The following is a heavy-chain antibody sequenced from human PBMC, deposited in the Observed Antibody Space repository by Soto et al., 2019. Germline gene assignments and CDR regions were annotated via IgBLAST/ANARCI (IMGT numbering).Heavy chain of an antibody. D-gene: IGHD4-17*01. V-gene: IGHV1-2*04. J-gene: IGHJ6*03. Sequence: QVQLVQSGAEVKKPGASVKVSCKASGYAFSQFYIHWMRQAPGQGLEWMGWINPNSGRTKFAQNFQGWVTMTRDTSSKTVYMEMTWLSSDATAVYYCARESGGTTATLDYYYFYMGVWGKGTTVTVSS. CDR2: INPNSGRT. CDR1: GYAFSQFY. CDR3: ARESGGTTATLDYYYFYMGV.